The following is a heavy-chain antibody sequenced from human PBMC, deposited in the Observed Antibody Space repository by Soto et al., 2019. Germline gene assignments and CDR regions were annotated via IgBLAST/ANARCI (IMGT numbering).Heavy chain of an antibody. J-gene: IGHJ4*02. CDR1: GYTFTSYA. Sequence: QVQLVQSGAEEKKPGASVKVSCKASGYTFTSYAMHWVRQSPGQRLEWMGWINAGNGNTKYSQKFKGRVTITRDTSASTAYMELSSLRSEETAVYYCARSIVVVTALDYWGQGTLVTVSS. V-gene: IGHV1-3*05. D-gene: IGHD2-21*02. CDR2: INAGNGNT. CDR3: ARSIVVVTALDY.